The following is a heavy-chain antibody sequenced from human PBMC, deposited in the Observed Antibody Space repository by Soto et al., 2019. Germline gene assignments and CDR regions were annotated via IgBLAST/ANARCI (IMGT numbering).Heavy chain of an antibody. J-gene: IGHJ4*02. CDR2: FYYSGST. CDR1: GGSISSYY. Sequence: SETLSLTYTVSGGSISSYYWSWIRQPPGKGLEWIGYFYYSGSTNYNPSLQSRVTVSVDTSKNQFSLKLSSVTAADTAVYYCARGTLTSYFDYWGQGTLVTVSS. V-gene: IGHV4-59*01. CDR3: ARGTLTSYFDY.